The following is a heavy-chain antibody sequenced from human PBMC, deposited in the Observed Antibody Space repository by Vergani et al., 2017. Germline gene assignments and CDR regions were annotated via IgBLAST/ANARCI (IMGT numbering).Heavy chain of an antibody. Sequence: QVQLQQWGAGLLKPSETLSLTCAVYGGSFSGYYWSWIRQPPGKGLEWIGEINHSGSTNYNPSLKSRVTISVDTSKNQFSLKLSSVTAADTAVYYCARVPRYDSSGDYSPRFDYWGQGTLVTVSS. D-gene: IGHD3-22*01. CDR1: GGSFSGYY. V-gene: IGHV4-34*01. CDR2: INHSGST. J-gene: IGHJ4*02. CDR3: ARVPRYDSSGDYSPRFDY.